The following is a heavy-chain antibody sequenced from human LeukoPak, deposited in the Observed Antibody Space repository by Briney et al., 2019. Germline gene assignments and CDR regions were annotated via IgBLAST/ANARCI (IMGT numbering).Heavy chain of an antibody. D-gene: IGHD6-13*01. Sequence: PSETLFLTCSVSDGGITGYYWGWIRQPPGKGLEWIGHIYSASTNYNPSLKSRVTISVDTSKNQFSLRLNSVTAADTAVYYCARGYSTSWTYYLDHWGQGALVTVSS. CDR2: IYSAST. CDR3: ARGYSTSWTYYLDH. V-gene: IGHV4-59*01. CDR1: DGGITGYY. J-gene: IGHJ4*02.